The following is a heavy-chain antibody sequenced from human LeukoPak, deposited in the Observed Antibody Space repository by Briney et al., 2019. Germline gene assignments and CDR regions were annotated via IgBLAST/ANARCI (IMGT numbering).Heavy chain of an antibody. CDR3: AKGSLLYDSSGYYWFDP. V-gene: IGHV3-9*01. Sequence: GRSLRLSCAASGFTFDDYAMHWVRQAPGKGLEWVSGISWNSGSIGYADSVKDRFTISRDNAKNSLYLQMNSLRAEDTALYYCAKGSLLYDSSGYYWFDPWGQGTLVTVSS. CDR2: ISWNSGSI. J-gene: IGHJ5*02. D-gene: IGHD3-22*01. CDR1: GFTFDDYA.